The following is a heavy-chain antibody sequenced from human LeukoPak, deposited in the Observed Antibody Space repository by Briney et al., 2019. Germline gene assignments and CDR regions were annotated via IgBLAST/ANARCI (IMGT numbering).Heavy chain of an antibody. V-gene: IGHV5-51*01. D-gene: IGHD4-17*01. J-gene: IGHJ4*02. CDR1: GYRFTKSW. Sequence: PGESLKISCKGSGYRFTKSWIGWVRPMPGKGLEWLGIIYPDDSRTRYSPSFQGQVTMSVDKSISTAYLQWSSLKASDTAMYYCARPSYGASDYWGQGTLVTVSS. CDR3: ARPSYGASDY. CDR2: IYPDDSRT.